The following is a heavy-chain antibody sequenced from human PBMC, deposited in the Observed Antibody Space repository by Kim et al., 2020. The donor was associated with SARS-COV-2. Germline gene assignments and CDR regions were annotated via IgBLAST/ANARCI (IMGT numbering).Heavy chain of an antibody. Sequence: SQTLSLTCAISGDSVSSTNALWNWIRQSPSRGLEWLGRTSYRSKWYSDYAATVKGRITINPDTSKNQFSLQLKSVTPEDSAVYFCVGDESYGLDVWGQGTTVTVSS. CDR1: GDSVSSTNAL. V-gene: IGHV6-1*01. J-gene: IGHJ6*02. CDR2: TSYRSKWYS. CDR3: VGDESYGLDV.